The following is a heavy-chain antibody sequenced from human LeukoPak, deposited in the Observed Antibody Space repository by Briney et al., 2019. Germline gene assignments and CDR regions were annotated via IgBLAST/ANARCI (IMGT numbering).Heavy chain of an antibody. CDR1: GGSISSSNW. CDR3: ARSPTMVRGVIRSIGYYFDY. Sequence: PSETLSLTCAVSGGSISSSNWWSWVRQPPGKGLEWIGEIYHSGSTNYNPSLKSRVTISVDKSKNQFSLKLSSVTAADTAVYYCARSPTMVRGVIRSIGYYFDYWGQGTLVTVSS. J-gene: IGHJ4*02. CDR2: IYHSGST. D-gene: IGHD3-10*01. V-gene: IGHV4-4*02.